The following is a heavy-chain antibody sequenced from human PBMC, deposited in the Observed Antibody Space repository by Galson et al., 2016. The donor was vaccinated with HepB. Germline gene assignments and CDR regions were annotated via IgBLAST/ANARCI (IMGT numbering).Heavy chain of an antibody. J-gene: IGHJ4*02. Sequence: SLRLSCAASGFTFSSYGMNWVRQAPGKGLEWVSAISSGSSYIYYADSLKGRFTISRDSAKNSVSLQMNRLRADDTAVYYCARVGPYGYLDFWGQGTLVTVSS. CDR2: ISSGSSYI. V-gene: IGHV3-21*01. CDR1: GFTFSSYG. D-gene: IGHD4-17*01. CDR3: ARVGPYGYLDF.